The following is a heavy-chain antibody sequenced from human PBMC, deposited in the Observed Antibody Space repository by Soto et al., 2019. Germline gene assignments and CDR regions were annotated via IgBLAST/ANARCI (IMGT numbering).Heavy chain of an antibody. Sequence: GASVKVSCKASGGTFSSYTISWVRQAPGQGLEWMGRIIPILGIANYAQKFQGRVTITADKSTSTAYMELSSLRSEDTAVYYCARKDTAMDYYYYGMDVWGQGTTVTVSS. V-gene: IGHV1-69*02. J-gene: IGHJ6*02. D-gene: IGHD5-18*01. CDR3: ARKDTAMDYYYYGMDV. CDR2: IIPILGIA. CDR1: GGTFSSYT.